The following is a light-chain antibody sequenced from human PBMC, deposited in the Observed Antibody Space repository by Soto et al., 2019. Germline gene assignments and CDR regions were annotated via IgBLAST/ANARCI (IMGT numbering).Light chain of an antibody. CDR2: WAS. CDR1: QSVLYSSNNKNY. V-gene: IGKV4-1*01. J-gene: IGKJ2*01. CDR3: QQYYTTPQT. Sequence: DIVMTQSPDSLALSLGERATINCKSSQSVLYSSNNKNYLAWYQQKPGQPPKLLIYWASIRDSGVPDRFSGRGSGTDFTLTISSLQAEDVAVYYCQQYYTTPQTFGQGTKLDIK.